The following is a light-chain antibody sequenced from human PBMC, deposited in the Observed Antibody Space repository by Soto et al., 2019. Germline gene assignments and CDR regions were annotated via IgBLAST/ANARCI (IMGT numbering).Light chain of an antibody. CDR3: QQYGSSPMYT. J-gene: IGKJ2*01. CDR2: DAS. CDR1: QSISSSY. V-gene: IGKV3-20*01. Sequence: EIVLTQSPGTLSLSPGERATLSCRTSQSISSSYLAWYQQKPGQAPRLLIYDASSRATGIPGRFSGSGSGTDFTLTISRLEPEDFAVYYCQQYGSSPMYTLGQGTKLEIK.